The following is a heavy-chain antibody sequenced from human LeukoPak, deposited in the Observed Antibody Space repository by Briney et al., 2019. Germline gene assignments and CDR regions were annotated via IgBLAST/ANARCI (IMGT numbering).Heavy chain of an antibody. J-gene: IGHJ6*03. CDR3: ARSSRNYPYYYYMDV. V-gene: IGHV4-38-2*02. Sequence: PSETLSLTCTVSGYSISSGYYWGWIRQPPGKGLEWIGSIYHSGSTYYNPSLKSRVTISVDTSKNQFSLKLSSVTAADTAVYYCARSSRNYPYYYYMDVWGKGTTVTVSS. CDR1: GYSISSGYY. CDR2: IYHSGST. D-gene: IGHD1-7*01.